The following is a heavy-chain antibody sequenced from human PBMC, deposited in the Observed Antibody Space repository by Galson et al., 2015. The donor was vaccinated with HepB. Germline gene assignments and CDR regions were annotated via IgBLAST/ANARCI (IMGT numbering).Heavy chain of an antibody. Sequence: SVKVSCKASGYTFTSYAMHWVRQAPGQRLEWMGWINAGNGNTKYSQKFQGRVTITRDTSASTAYMELSSLRSEDTAVYYCARSHSHRGSYWFDPWGQGTLVTVSS. J-gene: IGHJ5*02. CDR3: ARSHSHRGSYWFDP. V-gene: IGHV1-3*01. CDR1: GYTFTSYA. CDR2: INAGNGNT. D-gene: IGHD1-26*01.